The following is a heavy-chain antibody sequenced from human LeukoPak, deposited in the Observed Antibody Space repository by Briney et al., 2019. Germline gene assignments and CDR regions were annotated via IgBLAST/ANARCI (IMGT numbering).Heavy chain of an antibody. CDR1: GFTFSSYG. CDR2: IYSGDST. CDR3: VTTDYDILTGYSPH. V-gene: IGHV3-NL1*01. Sequence: GRSLRLSCAASGFTFSSYGMHWVRQAPGKGLEWVSFIYSGDSTYYADSVKGRFTISRDNSRNTLYLQMSSLRADDTAVYYCVTTDYDILTGYSPHWGQGTLVTVSS. J-gene: IGHJ4*02. D-gene: IGHD3-9*01.